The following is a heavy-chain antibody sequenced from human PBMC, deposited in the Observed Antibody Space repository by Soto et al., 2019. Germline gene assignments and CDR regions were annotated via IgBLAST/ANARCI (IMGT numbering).Heavy chain of an antibody. Sequence: QVQLVESGGGVVQPGRSLRLSCAASGFTFSHYAMHWVRQAPGKGLEWVALMSYDGSHEYYADSVKGRFTISRDNSKNTLYLQMNGLRAEDTAVYYCAKDGSHNFDYWGQGTLVTVSS. CDR2: MSYDGSHE. D-gene: IGHD1-26*01. J-gene: IGHJ4*02. CDR3: AKDGSHNFDY. CDR1: GFTFSHYA. V-gene: IGHV3-30*18.